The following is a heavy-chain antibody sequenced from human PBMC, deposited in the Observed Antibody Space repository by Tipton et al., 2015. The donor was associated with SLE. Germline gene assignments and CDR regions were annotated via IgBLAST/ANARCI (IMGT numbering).Heavy chain of an antibody. D-gene: IGHD3-3*01. Sequence: SLRLSCAASGFTFSSYSMNWVRQAPGKGLEWVSSISSSSSYIYYADSVKGRFTISRDNAKNSLYLQMNSLRAEDTAVYYCAGTPRITIFGVIPPGYMDVWGKGSTVTVSS. CDR3: AGTPRITIFGVIPPGYMDV. CDR2: ISSSSSYI. CDR1: GFTFSSYS. V-gene: IGHV3-21*03. J-gene: IGHJ6*03.